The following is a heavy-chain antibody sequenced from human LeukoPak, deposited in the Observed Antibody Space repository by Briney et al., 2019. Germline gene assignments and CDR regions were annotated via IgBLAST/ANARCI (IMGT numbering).Heavy chain of an antibody. J-gene: IGHJ4*02. Sequence: PGGSLRLSCAASGFTLTNYAMHWVRQPAGEGLEWVSALGTAGDTFYPGSVKGRFTISRDNAKKSLSLQMNSLRVEDTAIYYCARQSTPHGNFDYWGQGTLVTVSS. CDR1: GFTLTNYA. CDR3: ARQSTPHGNFDY. V-gene: IGHV3-13*01. CDR2: LGTAGDT. D-gene: IGHD5-24*01.